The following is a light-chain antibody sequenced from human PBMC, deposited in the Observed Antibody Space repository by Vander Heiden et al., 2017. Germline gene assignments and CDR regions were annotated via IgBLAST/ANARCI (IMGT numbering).Light chain of an antibody. V-gene: IGKV1-5*03. CDR2: KAS. J-gene: IGKJ1*01. Sequence: DIQMTQSPSTLSASVGDRVTITCRASRSISSWLAWYQQKPGKAPKLLSYKASSLESGVPSRFSGSGAGTEFTLTISSLQPDDFATYYCQQYNSYWTFGQGTKVEIK. CDR3: QQYNSYWT. CDR1: RSISSW.